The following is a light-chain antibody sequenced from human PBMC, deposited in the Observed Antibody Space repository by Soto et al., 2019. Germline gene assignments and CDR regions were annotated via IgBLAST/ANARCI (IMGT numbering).Light chain of an antibody. CDR3: QQYNTYST. Sequence: DIQMTQSPSTLSASVGDRVTITCRASQSINTYLAWYQQRPGKAPNLLIHAASRLQSGVPSRFSGSGSGTEFTFTISSLQPDDFATYYCQQYNTYSTFGQGTKVDIK. CDR2: AAS. V-gene: IGKV1-5*01. CDR1: QSINTY. J-gene: IGKJ1*01.